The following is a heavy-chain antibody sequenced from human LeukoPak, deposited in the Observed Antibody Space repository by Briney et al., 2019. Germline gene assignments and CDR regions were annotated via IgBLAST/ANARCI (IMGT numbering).Heavy chain of an antibody. CDR3: AADRTAVAGYWYLDL. D-gene: IGHD6-19*01. J-gene: IGHJ2*01. Sequence: SVKVSCKASGFTFSKSAMQWVRQARGQRLEWIGWIVVGSGNTNYAQKFQERVTITRDMSTSTAYMELSSLRSEDTAVYYCAADRTAVAGYWYLDLWGRGTLVTVSS. V-gene: IGHV1-58*02. CDR1: GFTFSKSA. CDR2: IVVGSGNT.